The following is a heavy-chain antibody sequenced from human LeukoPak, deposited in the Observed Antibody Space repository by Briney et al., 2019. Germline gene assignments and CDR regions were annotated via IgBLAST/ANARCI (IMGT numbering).Heavy chain of an antibody. CDR2: INHSGST. V-gene: IGHV4-34*01. Sequence: SETLSLTCAVYGGSFSGYYWSWIRQPPGKGLEWIGEINHSGSTNYNPSLKSRVTISVDTSKNQFSLKLSSVTAADTAVYYCASARDYDILTGYRPEDDAFDIWGQGTMVTVSS. D-gene: IGHD3-9*01. CDR3: ASARDYDILTGYRPEDDAFDI. CDR1: GGSFSGYY. J-gene: IGHJ3*02.